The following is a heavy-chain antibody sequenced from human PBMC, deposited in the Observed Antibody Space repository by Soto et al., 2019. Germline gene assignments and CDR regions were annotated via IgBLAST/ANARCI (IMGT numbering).Heavy chain of an antibody. D-gene: IGHD5-12*01. Sequence: ASVKVSCKASGYTFTSYYMHWVRQAPGQGLEWMGIINPSGGSTSYAQKFQGRVTMTRDTSTSTVYMELSSLRSEGTAVYYCARGGGNSGCERSYFDYWGQGTLVTVS. CDR1: GYTFTSYY. CDR2: INPSGGST. CDR3: ARGGGNSGCERSYFDY. J-gene: IGHJ4*02. V-gene: IGHV1-46*01.